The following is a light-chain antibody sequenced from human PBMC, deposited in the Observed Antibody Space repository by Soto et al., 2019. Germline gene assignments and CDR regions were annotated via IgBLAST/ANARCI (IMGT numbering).Light chain of an antibody. CDR1: QSVSNK. V-gene: IGKV3-15*01. CDR2: DTS. Sequence: EIVMTQSPATLSVSPGERVTLSCRASQSVSNKLGWYQHKPGQAPRLLIYDTSTSAAGTPARFTGSGSGTDFTLTISSLQSEDFAVYYCQQYNTWRSISFGQGTRLGIK. J-gene: IGKJ5*01. CDR3: QQYNTWRSIS.